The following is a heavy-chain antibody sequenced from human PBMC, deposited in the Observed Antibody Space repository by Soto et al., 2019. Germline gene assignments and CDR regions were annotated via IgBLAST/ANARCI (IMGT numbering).Heavy chain of an antibody. CDR1: GYTFTSYG. CDR3: ARDRDDILTGYHGYFDY. J-gene: IGHJ4*02. D-gene: IGHD3-9*01. V-gene: IGHV1-18*01. CDR2: ISAYNGNT. Sequence: ASVKVSCKASGYTFTSYGISRVRQAPGQGLEWMGWISAYNGNTNYAQKLQGRVTMTTDTSTSTAYMELRSLRSDDTAVYYCARDRDDILTGYHGYFDYWGQGTLVNVSS.